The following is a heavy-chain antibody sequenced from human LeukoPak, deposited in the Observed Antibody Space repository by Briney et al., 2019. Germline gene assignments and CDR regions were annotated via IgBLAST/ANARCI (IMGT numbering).Heavy chain of an antibody. CDR2: IYYSGST. J-gene: IGHJ4*02. CDR1: GGSISSGDYY. Sequence: PSETMSLTCTVSGGSISSGDYYWSWIRQPPGKGLEWIGYIYYSGSTYYNPSLKSRVTISVDTSKNQFSLKLSSVTAADTAVYYCARLYYYDSSGYYRSWGQGTLVTVSS. D-gene: IGHD3-22*01. CDR3: ARLYYYDSSGYYRS. V-gene: IGHV4-30-4*01.